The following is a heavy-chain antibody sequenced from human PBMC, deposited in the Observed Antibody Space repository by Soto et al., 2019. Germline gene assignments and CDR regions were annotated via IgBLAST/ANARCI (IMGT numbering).Heavy chain of an antibody. CDR1: GGSISNYY. CDR3: ARGGVVTLTGV. CDR2: IFYSGST. D-gene: IGHD3-3*01. Sequence: PSETLSLTCTVSGGSISNYYWSWIRQPPGKGLEWIGYIFYSGSTNYNPSLKSRVTISVDTSKNRFSLKLNSVTAADTAVYYCARGGVVTLTGVWGQGTTVTVSS. J-gene: IGHJ6*02. V-gene: IGHV4-59*01.